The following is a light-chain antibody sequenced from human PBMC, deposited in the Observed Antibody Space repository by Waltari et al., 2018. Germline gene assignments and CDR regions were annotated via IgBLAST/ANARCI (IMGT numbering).Light chain of an antibody. CDR2: DAS. Sequence: EIVLTQSPATLSLSPGERATLSCRASQSVSKYLAWYQQKPGQAPRLLIYDASNRATGIPARFSGSGSGTDFILTISSLEPEDFAVYYCQQRNTWPPFTFGPGTTLDI. J-gene: IGKJ3*01. CDR1: QSVSKY. CDR3: QQRNTWPPFT. V-gene: IGKV3-11*01.